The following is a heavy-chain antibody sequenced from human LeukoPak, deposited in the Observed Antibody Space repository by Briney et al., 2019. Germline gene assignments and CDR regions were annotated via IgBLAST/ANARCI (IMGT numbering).Heavy chain of an antibody. CDR3: ARGEYYYDSSGYYFLNYYMDV. CDR1: GYTFTSYG. CDR2: ISAYNGNT. Sequence: ASVKVSYKASGYTFTSYGISWVRQAPGQGLEWMGWISAYNGNTNYAQKLQGRVTMTTDTSTSTAYMELRSLRSDDTAVYYCARGEYYYDSSGYYFLNYYMDVWGKGTTVTVSS. V-gene: IGHV1-18*01. J-gene: IGHJ6*03. D-gene: IGHD3-22*01.